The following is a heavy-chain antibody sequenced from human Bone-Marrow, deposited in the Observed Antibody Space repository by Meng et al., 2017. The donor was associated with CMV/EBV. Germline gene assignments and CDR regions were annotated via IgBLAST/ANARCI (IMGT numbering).Heavy chain of an antibody. J-gene: IGHJ4*02. Sequence: SETLSLTCAVYGGSFSGYYWSWIRQPPGKGLEWIGEINHSGSTNYNPSLKSRVTISVDTSKNQFSLKLSSVTAADTAVYYCAADSGSYPGSAYWGQGPRVTGSS. D-gene: IGHD1-26*01. CDR1: GGSFSGYY. V-gene: IGHV4-34*01. CDR2: INHSGST. CDR3: AADSGSYPGSAY.